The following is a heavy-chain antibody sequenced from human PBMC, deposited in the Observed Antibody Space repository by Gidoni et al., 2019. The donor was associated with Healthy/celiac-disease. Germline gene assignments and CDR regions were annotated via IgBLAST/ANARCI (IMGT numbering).Heavy chain of an antibody. CDR3: ARGVGTAMVTPDFDY. CDR2: IYYSGST. D-gene: IGHD5-18*01. J-gene: IGHJ4*02. CDR1: GGSISSYY. Sequence: QVQLQASGPGLVKPSETLSLTCPVSGGSISSYYWSWIRQPPGKGLEWIGYIYYSGSTNYSPSLKSRVTISVDTSKNQFSLKLSSVTAADTAVYYCARGVGTAMVTPDFDYWGQGTLVTVSS. V-gene: IGHV4-59*01.